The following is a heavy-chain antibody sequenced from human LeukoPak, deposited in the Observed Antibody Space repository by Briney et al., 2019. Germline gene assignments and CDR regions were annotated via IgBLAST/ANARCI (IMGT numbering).Heavy chain of an antibody. D-gene: IGHD2-15*01. V-gene: IGHV4-61*02. CDR1: GGSISSGSYY. CDR2: IYTSGST. Sequence: SQTLSLTCTVSGGSISSGSYYWSWIRQPAGKGLEWIGRIYTSGSTNYNPSLKSRVTISVDTSKNQFSLKLSSVTAADTAVYHCARERIWGQGTLVTVSS. CDR3: ARERI. J-gene: IGHJ4*02.